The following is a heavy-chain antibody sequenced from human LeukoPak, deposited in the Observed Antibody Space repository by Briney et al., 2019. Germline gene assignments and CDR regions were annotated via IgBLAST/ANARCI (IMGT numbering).Heavy chain of an antibody. J-gene: IGHJ3*02. Sequence: ASVKVSCKASGYTFTSNYMYWVRQAPGQGLEWMGIINPSGGTTRYAQKFQGRVTMTRDTSTSTLYMELSSPRSEDTAVYYCTRGVGVTIFGVGGQAFDIWGQGTMVTVSS. CDR1: GYTFTSNY. D-gene: IGHD3-3*01. CDR2: INPSGGTT. CDR3: TRGVGVTIFGVGGQAFDI. V-gene: IGHV1-46*03.